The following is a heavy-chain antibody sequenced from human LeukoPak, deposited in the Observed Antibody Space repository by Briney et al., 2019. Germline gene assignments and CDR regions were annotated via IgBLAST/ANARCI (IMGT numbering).Heavy chain of an antibody. CDR3: ATFYSSGYYYVY. Sequence: GASVTVSCKASGGSFSSYGFSWVRQAPGQGLEWMGGIMPTFDTANYAQKFQGRVTITMDESTSTSHMELRSLRSEDTAVYYCATFYSSGYYYVYWGQGTLVTVSS. J-gene: IGHJ4*02. CDR2: IMPTFDTA. CDR1: GGSFSSYG. D-gene: IGHD3-22*01. V-gene: IGHV1-69*05.